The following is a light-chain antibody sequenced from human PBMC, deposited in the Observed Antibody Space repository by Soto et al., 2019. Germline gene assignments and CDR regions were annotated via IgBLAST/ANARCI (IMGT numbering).Light chain of an antibody. Sequence: QSALTQPASVSGSPGQSITIACTGTSSDVGGYDYVSWYQQHPDKAPKLMIYDVTDRPSGISYRFSASKSGNTASLTISGLQAEDEADYYCSSYTSSNAEVFGTGTKVTV. CDR2: DVT. CDR1: SSDVGGYDY. V-gene: IGLV2-14*03. CDR3: SSYTSSNAEV. J-gene: IGLJ1*01.